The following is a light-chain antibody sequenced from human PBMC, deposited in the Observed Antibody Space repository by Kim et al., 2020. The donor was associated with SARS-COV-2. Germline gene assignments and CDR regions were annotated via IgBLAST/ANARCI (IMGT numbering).Light chain of an antibody. V-gene: IGLV4-69*01. CDR1: RWHSRYD. CDR3: QTWGTGIPV. Sequence: ASGKISCTQSRWHSRYDIAWHQEQPEKGHGYLMKLNGDGSHSKGDGIPDRFSGSSSAAELYLTISSLQSEDEDDYYCQTWGTGIPVFGGGTQLTVL. CDR2: LNGDGSH. J-gene: IGLJ3*02.